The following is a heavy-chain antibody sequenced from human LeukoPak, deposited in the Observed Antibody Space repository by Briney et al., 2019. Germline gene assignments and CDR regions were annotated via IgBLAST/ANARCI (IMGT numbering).Heavy chain of an antibody. Sequence: GASVKVSCKASGYTFTGYYMHWVRQAPGQGLEWMGRINPNSGGTNYAQKFQGRVTMTRDMSISTAYMELSRLRSDDTAVYYCARAAYYDFWSEYNWFDPWGQGTLVTVSS. CDR3: ARAAYYDFWSEYNWFDP. CDR1: GYTFTGYY. CDR2: INPNSGGT. J-gene: IGHJ5*02. D-gene: IGHD3-3*01. V-gene: IGHV1-2*06.